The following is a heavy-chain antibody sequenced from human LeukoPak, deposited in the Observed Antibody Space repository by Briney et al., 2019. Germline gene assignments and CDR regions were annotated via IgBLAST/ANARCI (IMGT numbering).Heavy chain of an antibody. CDR3: TRYVDGSGSYSDY. CDR1: VLTFTGSA. D-gene: IGHD3-10*01. CDR2: INSQADTYAT. Sequence: GGSVRLSCAPSVLTFTGSAMHWARQATGEGVEWVGCINSQADTYATAYAASVTGRFTISKDDSRNAAFLQMDSLKIEDTGVYYCTRYVDGSGSYSDYWGQGSLVTVSS. V-gene: IGHV3-73*01. J-gene: IGHJ4*02.